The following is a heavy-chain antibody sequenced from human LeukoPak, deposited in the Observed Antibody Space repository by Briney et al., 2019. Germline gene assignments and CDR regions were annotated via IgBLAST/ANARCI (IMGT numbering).Heavy chain of an antibody. D-gene: IGHD1-14*01. CDR1: GYTFTNYV. Sequence: ASVKVSCKASGYTFTNYVVHWVRQAPGKGLEWVSAISGGGDSTYYADSVKGRFTISRDNSKNTLCLQMNSLRAEDTAVYYCAKGRTSYYSYAMDIWGQGTTVTVSS. CDR2: ISGGGDST. J-gene: IGHJ6*02. CDR3: AKGRTSYYSYAMDI. V-gene: IGHV3-23*01.